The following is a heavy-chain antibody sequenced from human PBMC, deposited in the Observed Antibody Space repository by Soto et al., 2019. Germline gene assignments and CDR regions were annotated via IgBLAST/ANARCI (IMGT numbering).Heavy chain of an antibody. V-gene: IGHV1-69*13. CDR2: IIPIFGTA. Sequence: GASVKVSCKASGGTFSNYAISWVRQAPGQGLEWMGGIIPIFGTANYAQKFQGRVTITADESTSTAYMELSSLRSEDTAVYYCARDRSGWYQVVGGNWFDPWGQGTLVTVSS. J-gene: IGHJ5*02. D-gene: IGHD6-19*01. CDR3: ARDRSGWYQVVGGNWFDP. CDR1: GGTFSNYA.